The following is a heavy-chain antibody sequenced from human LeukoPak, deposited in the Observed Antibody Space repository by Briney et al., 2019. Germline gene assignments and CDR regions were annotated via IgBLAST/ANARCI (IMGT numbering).Heavy chain of an antibody. CDR3: AKESGWYLDY. CDR1: GFTFDDYA. J-gene: IGHJ4*02. Sequence: PGGSLRLSCAASGFTFDDYAMHWVRQAPGKGLEWVSGISWNSGSIGYADSVKGRFTISRDNAKNSLYLQMNSLRAEDTALYYCAKESGWYLDYWGQGTLVTVSS. CDR2: ISWNSGSI. D-gene: IGHD6-19*01. V-gene: IGHV3-9*01.